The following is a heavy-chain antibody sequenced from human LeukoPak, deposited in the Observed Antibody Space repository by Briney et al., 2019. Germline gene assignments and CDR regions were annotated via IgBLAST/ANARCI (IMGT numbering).Heavy chain of an antibody. CDR1: GGSISSYY. Sequence: SETLSLTCTVSGGSISSYYWSWIRQPPGKGLEWIGYIYYSGSTNYNPSLKSRVTISVDTSKKQFSLKLSSVTAADTAVYYCATRPSSSWYYGMDVWGQGTTVTVSS. V-gene: IGHV4-59*08. CDR2: IYYSGST. CDR3: ATRPSSSWYYGMDV. J-gene: IGHJ6*02. D-gene: IGHD6-13*01.